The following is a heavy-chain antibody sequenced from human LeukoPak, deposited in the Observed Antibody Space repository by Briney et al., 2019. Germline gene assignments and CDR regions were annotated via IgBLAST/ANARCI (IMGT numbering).Heavy chain of an antibody. J-gene: IGHJ4*02. CDR3: ASRTRNCSSTSCQIFDY. CDR2: ISAYNGNT. V-gene: IGHV1-18*01. Sequence: ASVKVSFKASGYSFTSYGISWVRQAPGQGLEWMGWISAYNGNTNYAQKLQGRVTMTTDTSTSTDYMEMRRLRSDDTAVYYCASRTRNCSSTSCQIFDYWGQGTLVTVSS. D-gene: IGHD2-2*01. CDR1: GYSFTSYG.